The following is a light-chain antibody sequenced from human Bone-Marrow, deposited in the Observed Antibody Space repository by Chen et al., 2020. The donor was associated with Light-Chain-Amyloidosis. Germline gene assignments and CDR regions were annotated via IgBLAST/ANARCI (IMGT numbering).Light chain of an antibody. V-gene: IGKV1-39*01. CDR1: QSISNH. CDR3: QQGYSAPFT. CDR2: AAT. Sequence: DIQMTQSPSSLSASVGDRVTITCRASQSISNHLNWYQQQPGKAPNLLIFAATSLQSGVPGRFSGSESGTDFTLTINGLQPEDFATYFCQQGYSAPFTFGPGTRVDI. J-gene: IGKJ3*01.